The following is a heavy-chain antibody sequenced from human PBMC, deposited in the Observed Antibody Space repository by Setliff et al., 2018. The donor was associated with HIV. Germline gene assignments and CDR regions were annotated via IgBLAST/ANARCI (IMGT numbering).Heavy chain of an antibody. J-gene: IGHJ4*02. V-gene: IGHV1-3*01. D-gene: IGHD3-9*01. Sequence: ASVKVSCKASGYTFTSYAIHWVRQAPGQSLEWMGWINAGYGNTKYSQKFQGRVTITRDASASTAYMELSSLRSEDTAVYYCARGSILTGYAYDYWGQGTLVTVSS. CDR3: ARGSILTGYAYDY. CDR2: INAGYGNT. CDR1: GYTFTSYA.